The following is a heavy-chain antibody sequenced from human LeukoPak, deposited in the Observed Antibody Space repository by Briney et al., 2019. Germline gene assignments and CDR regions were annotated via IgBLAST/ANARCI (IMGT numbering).Heavy chain of an antibody. V-gene: IGHV4-61*02. CDR1: GGSISSGSYY. CDR2: IYTSGST. CDR3: ARAPYYDSSGYQVSGGWN. J-gene: IGHJ4*02. D-gene: IGHD3-22*01. Sequence: SETLSLTCTVSGGSISSGSYYWSWIRQPAGKGLEWIGRIYTSGSTNYNPSLKSRVTISVDTSKNQFSLKLSSVTAADTAVYYCARAPYYDSSGYQVSGGWNWGQGTLVTVSS.